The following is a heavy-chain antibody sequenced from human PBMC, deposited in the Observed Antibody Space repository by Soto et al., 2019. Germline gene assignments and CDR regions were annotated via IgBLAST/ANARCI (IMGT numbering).Heavy chain of an antibody. CDR3: ARGPYDGFDV. CDR2: IYYSGTT. CDR1: GGSIGRNY. Sequence: SETLSLTCTVSGGSIGRNYWSWIRQPPGKGLQWIGYIYYSGTTDYNPSLNSRVTMSVDTSKMQFSLRLTSVPSAGTAVYYCARGPYDGFDVWGEGTMVTVS. V-gene: IGHV4-59*01. J-gene: IGHJ3*01.